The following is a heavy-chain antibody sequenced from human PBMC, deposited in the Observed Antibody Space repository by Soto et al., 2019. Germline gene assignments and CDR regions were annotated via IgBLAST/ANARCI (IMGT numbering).Heavy chain of an antibody. CDR1: GFTFSSYA. J-gene: IGHJ4*02. Sequence: LRLSCAASGFTFSSYAMTWVRQAPGKGLEWVSSISGTGGSTYYADSVRGRFTISRDKSKNTLFLQMNSLRAEDTAIYYCAKEIYIVTSISYDSWGQGALVTVSS. D-gene: IGHD5-12*01. CDR3: AKEIYIVTSISYDS. V-gene: IGHV3-23*01. CDR2: ISGTGGST.